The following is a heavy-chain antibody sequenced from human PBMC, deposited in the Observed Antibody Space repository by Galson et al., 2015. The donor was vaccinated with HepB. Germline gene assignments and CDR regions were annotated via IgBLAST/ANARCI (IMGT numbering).Heavy chain of an antibody. D-gene: IGHD2-2*01. CDR1: GYTFTSYY. V-gene: IGHV1-46*01. CDR2: INPSGGST. CDR3: ARGGPYCSSTSCQIANWFDP. Sequence: SVKVSCKASGYTFTSYYMHWVRQAPGQGLEWMGIINPSGGSTSYAQKFQGRVTMTRDTSTSTVYMELSSLRSEDTAVYYCARGGPYCSSTSCQIANWFDPWGQGTLVTVSS. J-gene: IGHJ5*02.